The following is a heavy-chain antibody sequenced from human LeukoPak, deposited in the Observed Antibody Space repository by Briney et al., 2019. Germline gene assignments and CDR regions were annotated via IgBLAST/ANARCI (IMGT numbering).Heavy chain of an antibody. V-gene: IGHV3-74*03. J-gene: IGHJ4*02. CDR2: INSDGSSI. CDR3: VREGRVSGYDFDY. CDR1: GFTFSSYW. D-gene: IGHD5-12*01. Sequence: GGSLRLSCAASGFTFSSYWMHWVRQAPGKGLMWVSRINSDGSSITYADSVKGRFTISRDNAKNTLYLQMNSLRVEDTAVYYCVREGRVSGYDFDYWGQGTLVTVSS.